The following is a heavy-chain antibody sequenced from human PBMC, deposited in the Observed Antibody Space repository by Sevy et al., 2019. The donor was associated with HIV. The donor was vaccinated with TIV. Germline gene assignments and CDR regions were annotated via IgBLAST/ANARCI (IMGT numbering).Heavy chain of an antibody. CDR1: GFTGSGNY. J-gene: IGHJ4*02. CDR2: IYSGGST. CDR3: ASTSCSGGSCYSLIDA. Sequence: GGSLRLSCAASGFTGSGNYMSWVRQAPGKGLEWVSVIYSGGSTYYADSVKGRFTISRDTSKTTLYLQMNSLRFEDTAVYYCASTSCSGGSCYSLIDAWGQGTLVTVSS. V-gene: IGHV3-66*02. D-gene: IGHD2-15*01.